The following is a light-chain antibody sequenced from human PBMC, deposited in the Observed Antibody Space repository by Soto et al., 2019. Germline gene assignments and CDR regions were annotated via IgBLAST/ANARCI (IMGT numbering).Light chain of an antibody. CDR1: SSDVGSYNL. CDR2: EGS. Sequence: QSVLTQPASVSGSPGQSITISCTGTSSDVGSYNLVSWYQQHPGKAPKLMIYEGSKRPSGISNRFSGSKSGNTASLAISGLQAEDEADYYCCSYAGPRLVFGGGTKLTVL. V-gene: IGLV2-23*01. J-gene: IGLJ2*01. CDR3: CSYAGPRLV.